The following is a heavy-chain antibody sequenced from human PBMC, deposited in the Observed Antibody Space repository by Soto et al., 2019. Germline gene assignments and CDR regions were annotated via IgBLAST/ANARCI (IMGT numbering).Heavy chain of an antibody. CDR1: GYTFTSYY. V-gene: IGHV1-46*03. CDR2: INPSGGST. D-gene: IGHD2-2*01. Sequence: ASVKVSCKASGYTFTSYYMHWVRQAPGQGLEWMGIINPSGGSTSYAQKFQGRVTMTRDTSTSTVYMELSSLRSEDTAVYYCARDEKHYSNSYYYMDVWGKGTTVTVSS. CDR3: ARDEKHYSNSYYYMDV. J-gene: IGHJ6*03.